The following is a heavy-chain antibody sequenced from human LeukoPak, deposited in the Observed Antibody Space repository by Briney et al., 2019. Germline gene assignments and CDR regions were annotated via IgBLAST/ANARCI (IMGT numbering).Heavy chain of an antibody. D-gene: IGHD1-26*01. Sequence: GGSLRLSCAASGFTFSGYVMNWVRQAPGKGLEWVSAIFHSGDSTYYADSVKGRFTISRDNSKNTLYLQMNSLRAEDTAVYYCAKGVYSGSSSPIDYWGQGTLVTVSS. V-gene: IGHV3-23*01. CDR3: AKGVYSGSSSPIDY. J-gene: IGHJ4*02. CDR2: IFHSGDST. CDR1: GFTFSGYV.